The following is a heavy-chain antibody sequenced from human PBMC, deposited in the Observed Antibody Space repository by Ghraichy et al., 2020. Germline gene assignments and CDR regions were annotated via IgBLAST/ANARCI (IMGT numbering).Heavy chain of an antibody. J-gene: IGHJ4*02. Sequence: SETLSLTCTVSGGSISSSSYYWGWIRQPPGKGLEWIGCIYYSGSAYYNPSLKSRVTISVDTSKNQFSLKLSSVTAADTAVYYCAALYYGNNQVIDYWGQGTPVTVSS. V-gene: IGHV4-39*01. CDR3: AALYYGNNQVIDY. CDR2: IYYSGSA. D-gene: IGHD3-3*01. CDR1: GGSISSSSYY.